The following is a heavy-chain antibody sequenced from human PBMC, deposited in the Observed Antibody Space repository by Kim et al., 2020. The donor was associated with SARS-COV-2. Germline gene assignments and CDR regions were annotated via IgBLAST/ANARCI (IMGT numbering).Heavy chain of an antibody. Sequence: GGSLRLSCAASGFTFSSYSMNWVRQAPGKGLEWVSSISSSSSYIYYADSVKGRFTISRDNAKNSLYLQMNSLRAEDTAVYYCATTLIWFGDVMVDYWGQGTLVTVSS. CDR3: ATTLIWFGDVMVDY. V-gene: IGHV3-21*01. CDR2: ISSSSSYI. CDR1: GFTFSSYS. D-gene: IGHD3-10*01. J-gene: IGHJ4*02.